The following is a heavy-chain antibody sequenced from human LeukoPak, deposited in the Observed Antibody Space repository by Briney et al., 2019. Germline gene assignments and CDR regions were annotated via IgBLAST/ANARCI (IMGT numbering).Heavy chain of an antibody. CDR3: ARYSSGYYGFDY. CDR2: ISSSSSYI. J-gene: IGHJ4*02. V-gene: IGHV3-21*01. D-gene: IGHD3-22*01. CDR1: GFTFSSYS. Sequence: GGSLRLSCAASGFTFSSYSMNWVRQAPGKGLEWVSSISSSSSYIYYADSVKGRFTISRDNAKNSLYLQMNSLRAEDTAVYYCARYSSGYYGFDYWGQGTLVTVSS.